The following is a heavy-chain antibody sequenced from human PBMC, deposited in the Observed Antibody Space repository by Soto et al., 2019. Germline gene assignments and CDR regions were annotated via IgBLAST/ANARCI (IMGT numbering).Heavy chain of an antibody. D-gene: IGHD3-22*01. V-gene: IGHV4-30-2*01. CDR3: ARVDYYYYDSSGLGAFDI. CDR2: IYHSGST. CDR1: GGSISSGGYS. Sequence: QLQLQESGSGLVKPSQTLSLTCAVSGGSISSGGYSWSWIRQPPGKVLEWIGYIYHSGSTYYNPSLKSRVTISVDRSKNQFSLKLSSVTAADTAVYYCARVDYYYYDSSGLGAFDIWGQGTMVTVSS. J-gene: IGHJ3*02.